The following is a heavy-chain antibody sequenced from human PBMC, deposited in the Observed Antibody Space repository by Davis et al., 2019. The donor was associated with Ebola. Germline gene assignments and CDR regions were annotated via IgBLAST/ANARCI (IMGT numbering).Heavy chain of an antibody. J-gene: IGHJ6*02. Sequence: AASVKVSCKASGYTFTGYYMHWVRHAPGQGLEWMGWINPNSGGTNYAQKFQGWVTMTRDTSISTAYMELSRLRSDDTAVYYCARAGTGTPPSYYYYGMDVWGQGTTVTVSS. V-gene: IGHV1-2*04. CDR1: GYTFTGYY. CDR2: INPNSGGT. CDR3: ARAGTGTPPSYYYYGMDV. D-gene: IGHD1-1*01.